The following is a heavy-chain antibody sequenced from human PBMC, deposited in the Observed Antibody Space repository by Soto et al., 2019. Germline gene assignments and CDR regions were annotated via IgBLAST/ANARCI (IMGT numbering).Heavy chain of an antibody. CDR2: IFSNDEK. Sequence: QVTLKESGPVLVKPTETLPLTCTVSGFSLSNARMGVSWIRQPPGKALEWLAHIFSNDEKSYSTSLKSRLTSSQDTSKSQVVLTMTNMDPVDTATYYCARGEEGSGSDIGFGCWGQGTLVTVSS. CDR1: GFSLSNARMG. CDR3: ARGEEGSGSDIGFGC. V-gene: IGHV2-26*01. D-gene: IGHD3-10*01. J-gene: IGHJ4*02.